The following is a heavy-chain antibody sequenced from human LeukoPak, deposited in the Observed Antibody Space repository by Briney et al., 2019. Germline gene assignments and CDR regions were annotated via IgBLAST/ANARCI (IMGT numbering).Heavy chain of an antibody. CDR1: GYTFTGYY. CDR2: INPNSGGT. CDR3: AREELRTVAFDF. V-gene: IGHV1-2*02. D-gene: IGHD2-15*01. J-gene: IGHJ4*02. Sequence: ASVKVSCKASGYTFTGYYMHWVRQAPGQGLEWMGWINPNSGGTNYAQKFQGRVTMTRDTSISTAYMELSRLRSDDTAVYYCAREELRTVAFDFWGQGTLVTVSS.